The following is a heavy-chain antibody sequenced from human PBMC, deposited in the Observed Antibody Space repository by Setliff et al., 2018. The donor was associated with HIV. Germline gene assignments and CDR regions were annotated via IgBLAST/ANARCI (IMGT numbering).Heavy chain of an antibody. Sequence: GASVKVSCKASGYTFTSYYIHWVRQVPGQGLEWMGRINPNTGGTDYAQKFQGRVTMTRDTSITTAYMELSRLTSDDTAVYYCARDRGTIATTGKYCFDYWGQGTLVPVPS. CDR1: GYTFTSYY. J-gene: IGHJ4*02. V-gene: IGHV1-2*06. CDR3: ARDRGTIATTGKYCFDY. D-gene: IGHD6-13*01. CDR2: INPNTGGT.